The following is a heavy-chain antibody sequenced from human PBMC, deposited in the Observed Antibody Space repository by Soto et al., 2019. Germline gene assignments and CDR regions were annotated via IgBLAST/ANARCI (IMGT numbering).Heavy chain of an antibody. CDR2: INSDGSRT. V-gene: IGHV3-74*01. CDR1: GFTFSAYW. CDR3: ARDFSGEQLVRGY. D-gene: IGHD6-6*01. J-gene: IGHJ4*02. Sequence: GGSLRLSCAASGFTFSAYWMNWVRQAPGKGLVWVSRINSDGSRTSYADSVKGRFTISRDNAKNTVYLQMNSLRVEDTAVYYCARDFSGEQLVRGYWGQGSLVTVSS.